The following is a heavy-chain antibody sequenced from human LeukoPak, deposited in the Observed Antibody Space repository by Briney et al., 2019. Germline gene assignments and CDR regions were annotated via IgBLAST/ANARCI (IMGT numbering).Heavy chain of an antibody. CDR2: ISGSGGST. Sequence: PGGSPRLSCAASGFTFSSYWMSWVRQAPGKGLEWVSGISGSGGSTYYADSVKGRFTISRDNSKNTLYLQMHSLRAEDTAVYYCAELGITMIGGVWGKGTTVTISS. J-gene: IGHJ6*04. CDR3: AELGITMIGGV. D-gene: IGHD3-10*02. V-gene: IGHV3-23*01. CDR1: GFTFSSYW.